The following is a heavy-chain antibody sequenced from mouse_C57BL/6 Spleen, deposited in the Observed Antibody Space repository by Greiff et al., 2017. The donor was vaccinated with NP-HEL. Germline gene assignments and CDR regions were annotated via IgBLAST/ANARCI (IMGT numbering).Heavy chain of an antibody. D-gene: IGHD1-1*01. CDR1: GFTFSDYG. CDR3: ARGDGSSYRWYFDV. Sequence: EVKLMESGGGLVKPGGFLKLSCAASGFTFSDYGMHWVRQAPEKGLEWVAYISSGSSTIYYADTVKGRFTICRDNAKNTLFLQMTSLRSEDTAMYYCARGDGSSYRWYFDVWGTGTTVTVSS. J-gene: IGHJ1*03. CDR2: ISSGSSTI. V-gene: IGHV5-17*01.